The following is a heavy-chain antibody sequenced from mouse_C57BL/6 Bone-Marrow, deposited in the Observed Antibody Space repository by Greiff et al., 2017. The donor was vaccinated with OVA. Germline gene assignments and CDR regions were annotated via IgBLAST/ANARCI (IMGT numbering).Heavy chain of an antibody. J-gene: IGHJ2*01. V-gene: IGHV5-15*01. D-gene: IGHD2-4*01. CDR2: ISNLAYSI. CDR1: GFTFSDYG. Sequence: EVQGVESGGGLVQPGGSLKLSCAASGFTFSDYGMAWVRQAPRKGPEWVAFISNLAYSIYYADTVTGRFTISRENAKNTLYLEMSSLRSEDTAMYYCARQKGGDYDGVFDYWGQGTTLTVSS. CDR3: ARQKGGDYDGVFDY.